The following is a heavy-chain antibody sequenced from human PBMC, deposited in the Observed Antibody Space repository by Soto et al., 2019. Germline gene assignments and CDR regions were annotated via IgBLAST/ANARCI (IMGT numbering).Heavy chain of an antibody. CDR1: EFTFSSYW. CDR2: IKQDGSEK. V-gene: IGHV3-7*01. CDR3: ARPPITYDILTGSEYYFDY. J-gene: IGHJ4*02. Sequence: PGGSLRLSCAASEFTFSSYWMSWVRQAPGQGLEWVANIKQDGSEKYYVDSVKGRFTISRDNAKNSLYLQMNSLRAEDTAVYYCARPPITYDILTGSEYYFDYWGQGTLVTVSS. D-gene: IGHD3-9*01.